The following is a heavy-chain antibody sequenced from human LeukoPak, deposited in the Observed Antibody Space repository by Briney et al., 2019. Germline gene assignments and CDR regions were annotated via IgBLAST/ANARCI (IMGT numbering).Heavy chain of an antibody. J-gene: IGHJ4*02. CDR1: GFTFNNAW. V-gene: IGHV4-34*01. CDR2: INHSGST. D-gene: IGHD3-10*01. Sequence: GSLRLSCAASGFTFNNAWMSWVRQAPGKGLEWIGEINHSGSTNYNPSLKSRVTISVDTSKNQFSLRLSSVTAADTAVYYCARPTVRGVIGGWFSYWGQGTLVTVSS. CDR3: ARPTVRGVIGGWFSY.